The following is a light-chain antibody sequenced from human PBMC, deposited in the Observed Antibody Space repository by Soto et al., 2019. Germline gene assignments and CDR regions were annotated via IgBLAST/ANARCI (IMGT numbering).Light chain of an antibody. V-gene: IGKV1-27*01. CDR2: SAT. CDR3: MQALRAPPT. Sequence: DIQMTQSPSSLSASAGDSVTITCRASHFISNFLAWYQLRPGKPPRLLIYSATTLHSGVPSRFRGSGVGTDFTLKISRVEAEDVGVYHCMQALRAPPTFGQGTKVDIK. J-gene: IGKJ1*01. CDR1: HFISNF.